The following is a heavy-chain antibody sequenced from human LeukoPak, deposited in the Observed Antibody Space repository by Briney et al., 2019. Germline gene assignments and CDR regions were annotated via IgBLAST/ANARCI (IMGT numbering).Heavy chain of an antibody. Sequence: SGPTLVQPTQTLTLTFTFSGFSLRTSGVGVGWIRQPPGKALEWLTLIYWDDDKRYSPSLKSRLTITNDDSKHQVVLTMTNMDPVDTATYYCAHTPWDTAMVLFDYWGQGTLVTVSS. CDR3: AHTPWDTAMVLFDY. CDR1: GFSLRTSGVG. J-gene: IGHJ4*02. V-gene: IGHV2-5*02. CDR2: IYWDDDK. D-gene: IGHD5-18*01.